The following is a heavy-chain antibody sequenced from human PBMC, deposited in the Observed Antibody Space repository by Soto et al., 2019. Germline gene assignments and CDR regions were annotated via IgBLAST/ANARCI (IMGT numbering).Heavy chain of an antibody. V-gene: IGHV4-31*11. CDR3: ARTLRYYGSGSYYNPHYFDY. D-gene: IGHD3-10*01. Sequence: SETLSLTCAVSGGSISSGGYSWNWIRQPPGKGLEWIGYIYYSGNTYYNPSLKSRVTISVDTSKNQFSLKLSSVTAADTAVYYCARTLRYYGSGSYYNPHYFDYWGQGTLVTVSS. CDR2: IYYSGNT. CDR1: GGSISSGGYS. J-gene: IGHJ4*02.